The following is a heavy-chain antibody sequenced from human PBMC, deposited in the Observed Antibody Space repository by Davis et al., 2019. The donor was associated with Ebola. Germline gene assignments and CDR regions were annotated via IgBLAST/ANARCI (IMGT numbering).Heavy chain of an antibody. CDR3: ARDPWGFNKGVLEYYGMDV. V-gene: IGHV4-59*01. D-gene: IGHD1-1*01. J-gene: IGHJ6*02. Sequence: MPGGSLRLPCTVPGGPIGAYYWSWIRQPPGKGLEWIGDIDYSGSTNFNHTLKSPVTISVDTAMNQFSLNLSSATAADTAVYYGARDPWGFNKGVLEYYGMDVWGQGITVTVSS. CDR2: IDYSGST. CDR1: GGPIGAYY.